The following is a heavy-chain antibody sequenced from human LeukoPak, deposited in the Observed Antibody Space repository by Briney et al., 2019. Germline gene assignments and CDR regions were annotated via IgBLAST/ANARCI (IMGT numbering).Heavy chain of an antibody. CDR1: GYTFTGYY. D-gene: IGHD4-17*01. Sequence: SVKVSCKASGYTFTGYYMHWVRQAPGQGLEWMGWINPVTGVTNYAQKFQGRVTLTRDTSIITAYMELTRLRSDDTAMYYCARYRTTVTTGYYGMDVWGQGTTLTVSS. CDR2: INPVTGVT. CDR3: ARYRTTVTTGYYGMDV. J-gene: IGHJ6*02. V-gene: IGHV1-2*02.